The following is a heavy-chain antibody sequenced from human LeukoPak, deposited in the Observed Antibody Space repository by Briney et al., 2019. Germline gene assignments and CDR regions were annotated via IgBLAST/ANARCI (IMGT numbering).Heavy chain of an antibody. D-gene: IGHD2-2*01. CDR2: ISYDGSKK. V-gene: IGHV3-30*04. CDR1: GFTFNNYA. Sequence: PGGSLRLSCAASGFTFNNYAIHWVRQAPGKGLEWVAVISYDGSKKYYAGSVRGRFTISRDNSNYTLFLHMNSLRAEDTAVYYCARGRGSTSSYFDYWGQGTLVTVSS. CDR3: ARGRGSTSSYFDY. J-gene: IGHJ4*02.